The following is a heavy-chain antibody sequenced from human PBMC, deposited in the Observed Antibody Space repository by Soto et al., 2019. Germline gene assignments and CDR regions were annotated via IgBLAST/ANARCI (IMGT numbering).Heavy chain of an antibody. CDR2: MTPNSGNT. CDR3: ARGIKYGDYSRWLDP. D-gene: IGHD4-17*01. V-gene: IGHV1-8*01. Sequence: SVTNSCNTSTYTSPLYHINWGRHATPPGFEYLGWMTPNSGNTGYVKKFQGRVTMTRDTSMSTAYMELSSPRSEDTAVYYCARGIKYGDYSRWLDPWGPGTLVTVSS. J-gene: IGHJ5*02. CDR1: TYTSPLYH.